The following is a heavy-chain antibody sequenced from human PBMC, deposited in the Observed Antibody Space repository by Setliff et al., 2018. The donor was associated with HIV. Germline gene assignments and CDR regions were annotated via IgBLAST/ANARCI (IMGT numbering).Heavy chain of an antibody. V-gene: IGHV4-59*11. CDR1: GTSINSHY. Sequence: ETLSLTCTVSGTSINSHYWSWIRQTPGKGLQWIGLIYYTGIPTYNPSLEGRITMSVDRSKNQFSLRLTSVTAADTAVYYCARSRTSSGYYGVTGYGMDVWGQGTTVTVSS. J-gene: IGHJ6*02. CDR2: IYYTGIP. CDR3: ARSRTSSGYYGVTGYGMDV. D-gene: IGHD3-22*01.